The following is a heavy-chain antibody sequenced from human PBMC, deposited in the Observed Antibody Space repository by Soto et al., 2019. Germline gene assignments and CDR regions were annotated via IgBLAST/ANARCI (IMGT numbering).Heavy chain of an antibody. CDR2: INAGNGNT. Sequence: QVQLVQSGAEVKKPGASVKVSCKASGYTFTSYAMHWVRQAPGQRLEWMGWINAGNGNTKYSQKFQGRVTITRDTSASTAHMEPSRLRSEDTAVEYCAGASSSLYSSSRPDFWGQGTLVTVSS. D-gene: IGHD6-13*01. CDR1: GYTFTSYA. J-gene: IGHJ4*02. CDR3: AGASSSLYSSSRPDF. V-gene: IGHV1-3*01.